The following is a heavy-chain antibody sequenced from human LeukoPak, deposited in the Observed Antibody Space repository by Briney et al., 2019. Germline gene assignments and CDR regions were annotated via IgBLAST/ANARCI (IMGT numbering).Heavy chain of an antibody. V-gene: IGHV1/OR15-3*02. CDR3: ARDKGAMVRGATLGY. Sequence: ASVKVSCKASGYTFTDYFMNWMRQAPGQRLEWMGWINAGNGNTKYSQKLQGRVTITRDTSSSTAYMELRSLRSDDTAVYYCARDKGAMVRGATLGYWGQGTLVTVSS. CDR1: GYTFTDYF. D-gene: IGHD3-10*01. J-gene: IGHJ4*02. CDR2: INAGNGNT.